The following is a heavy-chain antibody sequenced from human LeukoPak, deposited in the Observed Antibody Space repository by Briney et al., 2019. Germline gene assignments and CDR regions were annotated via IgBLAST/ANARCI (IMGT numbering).Heavy chain of an antibody. V-gene: IGHV4-34*01. J-gene: IGHJ4*02. CDR1: GGSFSGYY. CDR2: XXXXGXX. D-gene: IGHD5-18*01. CDR3: AMRGYSYGPIDY. Sequence: SETLSLTCAVYGGSFSGYYXXXIRQPXGKXXXXIGXXXXXGXXXXXXSLXXXXXXXXXTSKNQFSLKLSSVTAADTAVYYCAMRGYSYGPIDYWGQGTLVTVSS.